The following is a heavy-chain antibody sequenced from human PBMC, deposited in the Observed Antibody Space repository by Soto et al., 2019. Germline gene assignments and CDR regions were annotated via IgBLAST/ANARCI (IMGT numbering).Heavy chain of an antibody. CDR3: ARYDYSSLDGMDI. Sequence: QVQLEQSGAEVKKPGSSVNVSCKASGGTFNSYAVTWVRQAPGQGLEWMGGIIPIFGTPNYAQKFQGRVTINADKSTSTVYMELSSLRSEDTAVYYCARYDYSSLDGMDIWGQGTTVTVSS. D-gene: IGHD4-4*01. CDR2: IIPIFGTP. CDR1: GGTFNSYA. V-gene: IGHV1-69*06. J-gene: IGHJ6*02.